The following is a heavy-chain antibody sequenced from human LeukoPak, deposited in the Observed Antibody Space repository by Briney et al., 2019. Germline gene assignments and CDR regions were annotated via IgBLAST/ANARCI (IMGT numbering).Heavy chain of an antibody. CDR2: IYHSGST. CDR1: GYSISSGYY. CDR3: AREEALGSGSFDY. D-gene: IGHD1-26*01. J-gene: IGHJ4*02. V-gene: IGHV4-38-2*02. Sequence: SETLSLTCTVSGYSISSGYYWGWIRQPPGKGLEWIGSIYHSGSTSYNPSLKSRVTISVDTSKNQFSLKLSSATAADTAVYYCAREEALGSGSFDYWGQGTLVTVSS.